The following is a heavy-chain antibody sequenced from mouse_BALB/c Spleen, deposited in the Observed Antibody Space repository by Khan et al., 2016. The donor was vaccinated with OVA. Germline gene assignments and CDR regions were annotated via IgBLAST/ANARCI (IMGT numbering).Heavy chain of an antibody. D-gene: IGHD2-4*01. V-gene: IGHV3-2*02. CDR3: ARTARIKY. J-gene: IGHJ2*01. CDR2: LSYGSST. Sequence: EVQLQESGPGLVKPSQSLSLTCTVTGYSITSGYGWNWIRQFPGNKLEWMGYLSYGSSTNYNPSLKRRISITRETAKIQLFLQLNSVTTEAPATYSCARTARIKYWGQGTTLTVSS. CDR1: GYSITSGYG.